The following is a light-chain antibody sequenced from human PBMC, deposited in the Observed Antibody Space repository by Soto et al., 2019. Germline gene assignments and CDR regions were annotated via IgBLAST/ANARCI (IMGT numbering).Light chain of an antibody. Sequence: EIEMTQSPPTLSASPGERATLSCRASQSFSISLASYQQKPGHAPRLLTYGASTRATRSTGRFSGSGSGTEFTLTISSLQAEDFAVYYCQQYNTWTFGQGTKVDI. J-gene: IGKJ1*01. V-gene: IGKV3-15*01. CDR1: QSFSIS. CDR2: GAS. CDR3: QQYNTWT.